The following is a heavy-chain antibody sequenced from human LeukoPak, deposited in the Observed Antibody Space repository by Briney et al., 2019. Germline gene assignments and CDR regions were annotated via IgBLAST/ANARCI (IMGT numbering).Heavy chain of an antibody. CDR1: GFSFSSYS. V-gene: IGHV3-23*01. CDR3: AKDRLYYGDLAFDI. J-gene: IGHJ3*02. CDR2: IIGSGGST. Sequence: AGSLRLSCAASGFSFSSYSMSWVRQAPGKVLEWVSAIIGSGGSTYYADSVKRRFTISRDNSKNRLYLQMNSLIAEDTAVYYCAKDRLYYGDLAFDIWGQGTMVTVSS. D-gene: IGHD4-17*01.